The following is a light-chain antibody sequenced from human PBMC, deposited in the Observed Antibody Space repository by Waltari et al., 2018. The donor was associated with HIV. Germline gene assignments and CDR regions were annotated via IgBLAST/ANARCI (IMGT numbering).Light chain of an antibody. CDR1: QTVSTTY. J-gene: IGKJ3*01. V-gene: IGKV3D-20*01. Sequence: DIVLTQSPATLSLSPGETATLSCGASQTVSTTYLAWYQQKPGLAPRLLIYDVSTRATGIPDRFSGSGYGTDFTLTISRLEPEDFAVYYCQQYGSAPTTFGPGTKVDIK. CDR3: QQYGSAPTT. CDR2: DVS.